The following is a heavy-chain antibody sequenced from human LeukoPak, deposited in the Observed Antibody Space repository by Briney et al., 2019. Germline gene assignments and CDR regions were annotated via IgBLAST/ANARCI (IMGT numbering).Heavy chain of an antibody. CDR3: AKDLQQLEAFDS. V-gene: IGHV3-21*01. Sequence: GGSLRLSCVASGFTFSDYSLNWVRQAPGKGLEWLSSIRKDSSELFYADSVRSRFTISRDNAKNSLYLQMNSLRVEDTAVYYCAKDLQQLEAFDSWGQGTLVTVSS. D-gene: IGHD1-1*01. J-gene: IGHJ4*02. CDR1: GFTFSDYS. CDR2: IRKDSSEL.